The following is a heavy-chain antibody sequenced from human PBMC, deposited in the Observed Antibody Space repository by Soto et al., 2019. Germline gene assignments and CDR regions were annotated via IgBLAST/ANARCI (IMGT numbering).Heavy chain of an antibody. D-gene: IGHD2-8*01. V-gene: IGHV3-11*01. Sequence: PGGSWRSSVAASGLTLRDYYMSGIRQAPGKGLKWVSYISNRGSTKYYADSVKGRFTITRDNAKNSLYLQMNSLRAEDTAVYYCGWYYWGQGTQVTVSS. CDR2: ISNRGSTK. CDR3: GWYY. J-gene: IGHJ4*02. CDR1: GLTLRDYY.